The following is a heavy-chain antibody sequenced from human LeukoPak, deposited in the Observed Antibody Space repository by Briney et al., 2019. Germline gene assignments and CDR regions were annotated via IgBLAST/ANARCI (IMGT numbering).Heavy chain of an antibody. Sequence: GGSLRLSCAASEFTFSSYNMNWVRQAPGRGLEWVSSISSFSSYIYYADSVKGRFTISRDNARKSLYLQMNSLRAEDTAVYYCAKGMTTVTTSEDAFDIWGQGTMVTVSS. CDR1: EFTFSSYN. J-gene: IGHJ3*02. CDR3: AKGMTTVTTSEDAFDI. CDR2: ISSFSSYI. D-gene: IGHD4-17*01. V-gene: IGHV3-21*01.